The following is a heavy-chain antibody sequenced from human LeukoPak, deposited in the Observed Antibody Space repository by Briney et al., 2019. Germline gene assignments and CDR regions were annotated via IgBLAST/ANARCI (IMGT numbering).Heavy chain of an antibody. D-gene: IGHD2-15*01. Sequence: GSLRLSCAASGFTFSSYAMSWIRQPPGKGLEYIGSIYYSGSTYYNPSLKSRVTISVDTSKNQFSLKLSSVTAADTALYYCARHEDIVTPFDYWGQGTLVTVSS. V-gene: IGHV4-39*01. J-gene: IGHJ4*02. CDR3: ARHEDIVTPFDY. CDR1: GFTFSSYA. CDR2: IYYSGST.